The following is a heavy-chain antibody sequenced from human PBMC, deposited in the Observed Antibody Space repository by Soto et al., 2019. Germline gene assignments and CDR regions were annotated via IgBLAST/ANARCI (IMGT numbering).Heavy chain of an antibody. CDR2: ISSSSSTI. V-gene: IGHV3-48*02. J-gene: IGHJ6*02. CDR1: GFTFSSYS. CDR3: ARGYYDSSGYYGVYYYGMDV. Sequence: GGSLRLSCAASGFTFSSYSMNWVRQAPGKGLEWVSYISSSSSTIYYADSVKGRFTISRDNAKNSLYLQMNSLRDEDTAVYYCARGYYDSSGYYGVYYYGMDVWGQGTTVTVSS. D-gene: IGHD3-22*01.